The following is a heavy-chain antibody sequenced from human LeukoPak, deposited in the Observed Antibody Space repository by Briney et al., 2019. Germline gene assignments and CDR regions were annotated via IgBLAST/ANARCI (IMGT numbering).Heavy chain of an antibody. Sequence: GASVKVSCKASGYTFTSYGISWVRQAPGQGLEWMGWISAYNGNTNYAQKLQGRVTMTTDTSTSTAYMELRSLRSDDTAVYYCVKHWDSGSYILAEYFQDWGQGTLVTVSS. J-gene: IGHJ1*01. V-gene: IGHV1-18*01. D-gene: IGHD1-26*01. CDR1: GYTFTSYG. CDR2: ISAYNGNT. CDR3: VKHWDSGSYILAEYFQD.